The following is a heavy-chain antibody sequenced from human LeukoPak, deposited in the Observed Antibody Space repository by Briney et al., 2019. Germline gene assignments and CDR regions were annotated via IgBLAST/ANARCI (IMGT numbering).Heavy chain of an antibody. J-gene: IGHJ4*02. D-gene: IGHD3-22*01. CDR3: ARYRVVARRYYYDSIGGGHGFDY. V-gene: IGHV4-39*07. Sequence: SETLSLTCTVSGGSISSSSYYWGWIRQPPGKGLEWIGEINHSGSTNYNPSLKSRVTISVDTSKNQFSLKLSSVTAADTAVYYCARYRVVARRYYYDSIGGGHGFDYWGQGTLVTVSS. CDR1: GGSISSSSYY. CDR2: INHSGST.